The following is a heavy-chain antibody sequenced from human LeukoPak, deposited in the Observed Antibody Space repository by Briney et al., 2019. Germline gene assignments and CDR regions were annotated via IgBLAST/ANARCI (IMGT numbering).Heavy chain of an antibody. Sequence: PGGSLRLSCAASGFTFSSYSMNWVRQAPGMGLEWVSSISSSSSYIYYADSVKGRFTISRDNAKNSLYLQMNSLRAEDTAVYYCARDGGGVVVVVAATTGTGMDVWGKGTTVTVSS. V-gene: IGHV3-21*01. J-gene: IGHJ6*04. CDR2: ISSSSSYI. CDR3: ARDGGGVVVVVAATTGTGMDV. CDR1: GFTFSSYS. D-gene: IGHD2-15*01.